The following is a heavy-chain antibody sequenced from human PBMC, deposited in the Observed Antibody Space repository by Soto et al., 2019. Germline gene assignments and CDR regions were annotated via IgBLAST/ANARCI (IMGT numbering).Heavy chain of an antibody. D-gene: IGHD3-22*01. J-gene: IGHJ4*02. CDR2: IRSKAYGGTT. Sequence: GGSLRLSCTASGFTFGDYAMSWVRQAPGKGLEWVGFIRSKAYGGTTEYAASVKGRFTISRDDSKSIAYLQMNSLKTEDTAVYYCTRGSRPITMIVVVICYYWRQATLVNVSS. V-gene: IGHV3-49*04. CDR3: TRGSRPITMIVVVICYY. CDR1: GFTFGDYA.